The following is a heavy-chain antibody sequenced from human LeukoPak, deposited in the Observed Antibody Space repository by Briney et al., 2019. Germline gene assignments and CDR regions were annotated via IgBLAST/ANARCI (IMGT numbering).Heavy chain of an antibody. V-gene: IGHV4-34*01. Sequence: SQTLSLTCAVYGGSFSGYYWSWIRQPPGKGLEWIGEINHSGSTNYNPSLKSRVTISVDTSKNQFSLKLSSVTAADTAVYYCARGRFPRGYYDSSGYKPWGQGTLVTVSS. D-gene: IGHD3-22*01. CDR1: GGSFSGYY. CDR3: ARGRFPRGYYDSSGYKP. CDR2: INHSGST. J-gene: IGHJ5*02.